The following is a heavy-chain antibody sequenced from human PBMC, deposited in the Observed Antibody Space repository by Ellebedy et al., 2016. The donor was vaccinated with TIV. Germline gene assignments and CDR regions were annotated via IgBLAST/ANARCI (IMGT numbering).Heavy chain of an antibody. CDR1: GFTFSNYN. V-gene: IGHV3-48*01. J-gene: IGHJ4*02. CDR2: ITTSSSTI. D-gene: IGHD6-19*01. CDR3: AKVYGRGWHPWGH. Sequence: GESLKISCAASGFTFSNYNMDWVRQAPGKGLEWISYITTSSSTIYYADSVKGRFTISRDNSGNKLFLQMNNLRVQDTATYFCAKVYGRGWHPWGHWGQGVVVNVSS.